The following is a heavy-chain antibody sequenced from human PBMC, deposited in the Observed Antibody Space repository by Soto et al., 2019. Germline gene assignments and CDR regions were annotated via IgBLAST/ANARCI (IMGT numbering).Heavy chain of an antibody. Sequence: QVYLQESGPGLVKPSQTLSLTCTVSGGSVNSGGYYWSWIRQHPATGLEWNGHIYSTGTTYYNPSLKSRVSISLDTSHNQFSLWLTSVTSADTAVYYCVTGDAWRILVASWRQGALVTVSS. CDR2: IYSTGTT. J-gene: IGHJ4*02. V-gene: IGHV4-31*03. CDR1: GGSVNSGGYY. CDR3: VTGDAWRILVAS. D-gene: IGHD2-15*01.